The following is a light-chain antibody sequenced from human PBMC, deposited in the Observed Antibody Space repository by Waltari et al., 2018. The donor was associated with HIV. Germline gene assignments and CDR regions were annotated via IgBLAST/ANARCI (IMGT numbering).Light chain of an antibody. CDR1: QSLLYNSNNKNY. CDR3: QHYGSSPFT. J-gene: IGKJ3*01. V-gene: IGKV4-1*01. CDR2: GAS. Sequence: DIVMTQSPDSLAVSLGGRATINCESSQSLLYNSNNKNYLAWFQQKPGQPPKLLIYGASTRESGVPDRFNGSGSGTDFTLTISSLQAEDVAVYYCQHYGSSPFTFGPGTKVDIK.